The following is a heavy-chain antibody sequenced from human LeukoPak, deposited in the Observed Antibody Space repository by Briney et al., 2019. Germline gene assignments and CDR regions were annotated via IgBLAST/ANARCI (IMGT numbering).Heavy chain of an antibody. CDR2: SSGSGGST. V-gene: IGHV3-23*01. D-gene: IGHD5-18*01. CDR3: AKQTAVEGGYYHY. J-gene: IGHJ4*02. Sequence: GESLRLSCIGSGLSLSSYGMSWVRQAPGKGLEWVSSSSGSGGSTYYADSVEGRFTISRDSSENTLYLKMSSLRVEDTAVYFCAKQTAVEGGYYHYWGQGTLVTVSS. CDR1: GLSLSSYG.